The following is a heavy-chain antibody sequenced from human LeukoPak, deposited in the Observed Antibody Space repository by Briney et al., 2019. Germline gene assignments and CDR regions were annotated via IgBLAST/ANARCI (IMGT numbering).Heavy chain of an antibody. CDR2: ISGSGDST. D-gene: IGHD4-17*01. J-gene: IGHJ4*02. V-gene: IGHV3-23*01. Sequence: PGGSLRLSCAASGFTFSNYAISWVRQAPGKGLEWVSAISGSGDSTYYADSVKGRFTISRDNSKNTLYLQMNSLRVEDTAEYYCANEIFYGTWIAEYWGQGTLVTGSS. CDR1: GFTFSNYA. CDR3: ANEIFYGTWIAEY.